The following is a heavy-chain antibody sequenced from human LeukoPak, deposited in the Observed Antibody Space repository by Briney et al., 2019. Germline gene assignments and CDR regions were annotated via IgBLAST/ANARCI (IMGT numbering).Heavy chain of an antibody. J-gene: IGHJ4*02. D-gene: IGHD6-6*01. CDR1: GFTFSSYS. CDR3: ARDRAGSRSSGFEY. Sequence: PGGSLRLSCAASGFTFSSYSMNWVRQAPGKGLEWVSYISSSSSTIYYADSVKGRFTISRDNAKNSLYLQMNSLRAEDTAVYYCARDRAGSRSSGFEYWGQGTRVTVSS. CDR2: ISSSSSTI. V-gene: IGHV3-48*01.